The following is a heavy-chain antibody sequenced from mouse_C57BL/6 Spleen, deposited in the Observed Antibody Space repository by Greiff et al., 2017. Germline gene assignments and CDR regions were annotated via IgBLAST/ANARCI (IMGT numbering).Heavy chain of an antibody. V-gene: IGHV1-80*01. CDR1: GYAFSSYW. J-gene: IGHJ2*01. D-gene: IGHD1-1*01. CDR3: ARQIYYYGSSYDFDY. Sequence: QVQLKQSGAELVKPGASVKISCKASGYAFSSYWMNWVKQRPGKGLEWIGQIYPGDGDTNYNGKFKGKATLTADKSSSTAYMQLSSLTSEDSAVYFCARQIYYYGSSYDFDYWGQGTTLTVSS. CDR2: IYPGDGDT.